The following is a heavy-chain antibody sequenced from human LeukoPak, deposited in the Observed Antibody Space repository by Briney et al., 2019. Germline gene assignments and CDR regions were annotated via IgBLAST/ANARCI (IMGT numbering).Heavy chain of an antibody. J-gene: IGHJ4*02. CDR2: IYPGDSDT. V-gene: IGHV5-51*01. CDR1: GYSFTSYW. D-gene: IGHD3/OR15-3a*01. Sequence: GESLKISCKGSGYSFTSYWIGWVRQMPGKGLEWMGIIYPGDSDTRYSPSFQGQVTISADKSISTAYLQWSSLKASDTAMYYCAKSGGRVTWGPYFDYWGQGTLVTVSS. CDR3: AKSGGRVTWGPYFDY.